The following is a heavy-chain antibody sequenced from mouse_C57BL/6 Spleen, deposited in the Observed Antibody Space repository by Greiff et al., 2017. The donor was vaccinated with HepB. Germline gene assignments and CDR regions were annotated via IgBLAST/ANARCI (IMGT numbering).Heavy chain of an antibody. J-gene: IGHJ2*01. CDR1: GYTFTSYW. V-gene: IGHV1-50*01. CDR2: IDPSDSYT. CDR3: ARGGGYYGSRGADY. Sequence: QVQLQQPGAELVKPGASVKLSCKASGYTFTSYWMQWVKQRPGQGLEWIGEIDPSDSYTNYNQKFKGKATLTVDTSSSTAYMQLSSLTSEDSAVYYGARGGGYYGSRGADYWGQGTTLTVSS. D-gene: IGHD1-1*01.